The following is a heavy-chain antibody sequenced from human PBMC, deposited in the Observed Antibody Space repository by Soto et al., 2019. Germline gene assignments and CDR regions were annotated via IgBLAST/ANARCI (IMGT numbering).Heavy chain of an antibody. Sequence: QVQLVQSGAEVKKPGASVKVSCKVSGYTFTSYDINWVRQATGQGLEWMGWVNPNNGNTGFAQKFQGRITMTRNTSISTAYIELSSLRSEDTAVYYCATSGSGWYLFWGQGTLVTVSS. CDR3: ATSGSGWYLF. CDR2: VNPNNGNT. V-gene: IGHV1-8*01. J-gene: IGHJ4*02. D-gene: IGHD6-19*01. CDR1: GYTFTSYD.